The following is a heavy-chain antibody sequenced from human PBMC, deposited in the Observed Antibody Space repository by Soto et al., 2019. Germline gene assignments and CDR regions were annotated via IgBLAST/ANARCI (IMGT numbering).Heavy chain of an antibody. Sequence: TLSLSRNVSAGSIGSSSYYWGWIRQPPGKGLECIGSIYYSGSTYYNPSLKSRVTISVDTSKNQFSLKLSSVTAADTAVYYCARVSAVLRFLEWSKINWFDPWGQGTLVTGSA. CDR2: IYYSGST. CDR1: AGSIGSSSYY. CDR3: ARVSAVLRFLEWSKINWFDP. J-gene: IGHJ5*02. D-gene: IGHD3-3*01. V-gene: IGHV4-39*01.